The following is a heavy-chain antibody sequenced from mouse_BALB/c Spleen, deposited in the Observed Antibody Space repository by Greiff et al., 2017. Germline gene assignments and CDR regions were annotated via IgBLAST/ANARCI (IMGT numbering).Heavy chain of an antibody. V-gene: IGHV2-9*02. CDR3: ARDELGRNAMDY. CDR1: GFSLTSYG. J-gene: IGHJ4*01. CDR2: IWAGGST. Sequence: VHLVESGPGLVAPSQSLSITCTVSGFSLTSYGVHWVRQPPGKGLEWLGVIWAGGSTNYNSALMSRLSISKDNSKSQVFLKMNSLQTDDTAMYYCARDELGRNAMDYWGQGTSVTVSS. D-gene: IGHD3-3*01.